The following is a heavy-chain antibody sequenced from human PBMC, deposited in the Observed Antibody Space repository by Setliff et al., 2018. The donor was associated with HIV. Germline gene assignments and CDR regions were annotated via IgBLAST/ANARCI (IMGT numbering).Heavy chain of an antibody. J-gene: IGHJ4*02. D-gene: IGHD6-19*01. CDR1: GGSISSSSYY. CDR3: ARVRGSSGWYVFDY. CDR2: IHYTGSK. V-gene: IGHV4-39*01. Sequence: SETLSLTCTVSGGSISSSSYYWGWIRQPPGQGLEWIATIHYTGSKFHNPSLRSRLTISVYTTKNQVSLKLNSVTAADTAVYYCARVRGSSGWYVFDYWGQGTLVTVSS.